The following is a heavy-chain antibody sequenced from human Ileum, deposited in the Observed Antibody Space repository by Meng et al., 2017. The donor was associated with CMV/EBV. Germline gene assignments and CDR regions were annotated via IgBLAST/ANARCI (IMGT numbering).Heavy chain of an antibody. D-gene: IGHD1-1*01. J-gene: IGHJ4*02. CDR3: AKDISWSGIVPRDIDY. Sequence: GESLKISCAASGFTFSRYGIHWVRQAPGKGLEWVAFIRYDGSNRYYADSVKGRFTISRDNSKNTLFLQMDSPRAEDTAIYYCAKDISWSGIVPRDIDYWGQGTLVTVSS. CDR1: GFTFSRYG. V-gene: IGHV3-30*02. CDR2: IRYDGSNR.